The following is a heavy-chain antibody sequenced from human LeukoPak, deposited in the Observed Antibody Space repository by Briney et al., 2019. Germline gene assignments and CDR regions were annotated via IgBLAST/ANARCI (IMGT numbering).Heavy chain of an antibody. V-gene: IGHV4-59*08. Sequence: SETLSLTCTVSGGSISSYCWSWIRQPPGKGLEWIGYINDSGSTNFHPLRKSRVTMSVDTSKNQFSLKLSSVAAADTAVYYCTRRGRNNWGEGNDYWGQGTLVTVSS. CDR2: INDSGST. CDR3: TRRGRNNWGEGNDY. CDR1: GGSISSYC. D-gene: IGHD1-1*01. J-gene: IGHJ4*02.